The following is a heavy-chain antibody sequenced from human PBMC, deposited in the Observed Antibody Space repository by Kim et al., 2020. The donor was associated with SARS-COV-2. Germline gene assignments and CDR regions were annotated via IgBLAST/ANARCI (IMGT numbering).Heavy chain of an antibody. CDR3: ARDLSSGLPGGFDY. D-gene: IGHD6-19*01. Sequence: YADSGRGRFTISRDNARESLSLQRDSLRAEDTAIYYCARDLSSGLPGGFDYWGQGALVTVSS. J-gene: IGHJ4*02. V-gene: IGHV3-21*01.